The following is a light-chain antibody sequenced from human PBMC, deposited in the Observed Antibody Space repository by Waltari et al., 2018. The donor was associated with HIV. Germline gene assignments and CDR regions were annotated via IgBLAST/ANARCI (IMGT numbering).Light chain of an antibody. CDR3: AAWDDSLNGHWV. V-gene: IGLV1-44*01. CDR2: SNT. J-gene: IGLJ3*02. Sequence: QSVLTQPPSASGTPGQRVTISCSGSSSNIGSNTVNWYQQLPGTAPKLLIYSNTQRPSGVPDRVSGSKSGTSASLAISGLQSEDEADYYCAAWDDSLNGHWVFGGGTKLTVL. CDR1: SSNIGSNT.